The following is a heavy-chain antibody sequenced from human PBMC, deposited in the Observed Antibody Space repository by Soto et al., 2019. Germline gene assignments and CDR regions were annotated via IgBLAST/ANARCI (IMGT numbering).Heavy chain of an antibody. CDR2: IKSKTDGGTT. CDR3: PPPTVTTGFWYYYYGMDV. V-gene: IGHV3-15*07. Sequence: GGSLRLSCAASGFTFSNAWMNWVRQAPGKGLEWVGRIKSKTDGGTTDYAAPVKGRFTISRDDSKNTLYLQMNSLKTEDTAVYYFPPPTVTTGFWYYYYGMDVWGQGTTVTVSS. CDR1: GFTFSNAW. D-gene: IGHD4-4*01. J-gene: IGHJ6*02.